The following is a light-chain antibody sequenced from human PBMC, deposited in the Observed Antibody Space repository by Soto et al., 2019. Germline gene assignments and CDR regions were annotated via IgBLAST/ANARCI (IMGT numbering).Light chain of an antibody. Sequence: QSVLTQPASVSGSPGQSITVSCAGTSSDIGTYNYVSWYQQHPGKAPKLIIYDVSNRPSGVSSRFSGSKSGNTASLTISGLQAEDEGHYYCSSYTGSRSRVFGTGTKVTVL. V-gene: IGLV2-14*01. CDR3: SSYTGSRSRV. J-gene: IGLJ1*01. CDR2: DVS. CDR1: SSDIGTYNY.